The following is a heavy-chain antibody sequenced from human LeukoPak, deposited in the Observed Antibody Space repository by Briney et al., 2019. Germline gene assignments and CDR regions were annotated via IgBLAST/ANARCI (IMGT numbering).Heavy chain of an antibody. CDR1: GYTFTGYY. J-gene: IGHJ4*02. Sequence: ASVKVSCKASGYTFTGYYMHWVRPAPGQGLEWMGWINPNSGGTNYAQKFQGRVTMTRDTSISTAYMELSRLRSDDTAVYYCARGAYCSSTSCYPPWNYVVDHFDYWGQGTLVTVSS. CDR3: ARGAYCSSTSCYPPWNYVVDHFDY. V-gene: IGHV1-2*02. D-gene: IGHD2-2*01. CDR2: INPNSGGT.